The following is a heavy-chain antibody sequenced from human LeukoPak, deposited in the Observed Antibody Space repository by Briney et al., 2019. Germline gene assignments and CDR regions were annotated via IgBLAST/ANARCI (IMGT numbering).Heavy chain of an antibody. J-gene: IGHJ4*02. Sequence: GGSLRLSCAASGFTFSTYAMNWVRQARGKGLQGVSYISSSSTTIYYADSVRGRFTISRDNAKNSLYLLMNTLRDEDTAVYYCARGPYYGGHLFDYWGQGTLVTVSS. V-gene: IGHV3-48*02. CDR1: GFTFSTYA. D-gene: IGHD4-23*01. CDR2: ISSSSTTI. CDR3: ARGPYYGGHLFDY.